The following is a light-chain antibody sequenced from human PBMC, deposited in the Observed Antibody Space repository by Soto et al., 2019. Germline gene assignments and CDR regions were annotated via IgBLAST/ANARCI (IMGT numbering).Light chain of an antibody. CDR2: ENN. CDR3: GTWDSSLWV. Sequence: QSVLTQPPSVSAAPGQKVTISCSGSSSNIGNNYVSWYQQLPGTAPKLLIYENNKRPSGIPDRFFGSKSGTSATLGITGLQTGDEADYYCGTWDSSLWVFGGGTQLTVL. V-gene: IGLV1-51*02. CDR1: SSNIGNNY. J-gene: IGLJ3*02.